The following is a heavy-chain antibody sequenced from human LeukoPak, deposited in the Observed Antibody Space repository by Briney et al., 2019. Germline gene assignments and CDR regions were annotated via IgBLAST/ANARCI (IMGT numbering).Heavy chain of an antibody. CDR1: GGSFSGDY. CDR2: INHSGST. CDR3: ARAEAGTLSY. V-gene: IGHV4-34*01. D-gene: IGHD6-19*01. Sequence: SETLSLTCAVYGGSFSGDYWSWIRQPPGKGLEWIGEINHSGSTNYNPSLKSRVTISVDTSKNQFSLKLSSVTAAATAVYYCARAEAGTLSYWGQGTLVTVSS. J-gene: IGHJ4*02.